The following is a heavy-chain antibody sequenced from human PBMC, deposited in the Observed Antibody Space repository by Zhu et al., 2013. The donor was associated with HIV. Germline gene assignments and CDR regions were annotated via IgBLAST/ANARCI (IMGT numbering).Heavy chain of an antibody. V-gene: IGHV4-34*01. CDR3: ARGRYGVGLWGAYYFDY. J-gene: IGHJ4*02. D-gene: IGHD2-8*01. Sequence: VQLQQWGAGLLKPSETLSLTCAVYGGSFSGYYWSWIRQPPGKGLEWIGEINHSGSTNYNPSLKSRVTISVDTSKNQFSLKLSSVTAADTAVYYCARGRYGVGLWGAYYFDYWGQGTLVTVSS. CDR2: INHSGST. CDR1: GGSFSGYY.